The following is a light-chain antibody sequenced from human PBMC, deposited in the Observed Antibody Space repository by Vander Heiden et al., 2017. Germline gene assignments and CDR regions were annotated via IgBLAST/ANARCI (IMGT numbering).Light chain of an antibody. CDR3: AAWDDSLNCWV. CDR1: SSNLGRNT. Sequence: QSVLTQPPSASGSPGPRAPISCSGRSSNLGRNTVNWDQQLPGTAPKLLIYSNKQRPSGVPDRCSGAKSGTSASLAISGLQSEDESDYYWAAWDDSLNCWVVGGGTKLTVL. CDR2: SNK. J-gene: IGLJ3*02. V-gene: IGLV1-44*01.